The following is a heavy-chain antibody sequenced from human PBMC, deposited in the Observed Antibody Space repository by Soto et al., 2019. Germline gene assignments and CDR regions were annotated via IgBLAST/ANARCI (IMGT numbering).Heavy chain of an antibody. CDR2: IIPIFGTA. CDR1: GGTFSRYA. CDR3: AREGLAAAGTSYIDY. Sequence: SVKVSCKASGGTFSRYAISWVRQAPGQGLEWMGGIIPIFGTANYAQKFQGRVTITADESTSTAYMELSSLRSEDTAVYYCAREGLAAAGTSYIDYWGQGTLVTVSS. J-gene: IGHJ4*02. V-gene: IGHV1-69*13. D-gene: IGHD6-13*01.